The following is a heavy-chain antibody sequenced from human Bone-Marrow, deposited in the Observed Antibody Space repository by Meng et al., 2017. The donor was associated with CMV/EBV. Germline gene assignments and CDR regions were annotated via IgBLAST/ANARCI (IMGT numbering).Heavy chain of an antibody. D-gene: IGHD7-27*01. J-gene: IGHJ6*02. Sequence: ASVKVSCKASGYTFTSYDINWVRQATRQGLEWMGWMNPNSGNTGYAQKFQGRVTITRNTSISTAYMELSSLRSEDTAVYYCARSSKWGDGMDVWGQGTTVTVSS. CDR1: GYTFTSYD. CDR3: ARSSKWGDGMDV. CDR2: MNPNSGNT. V-gene: IGHV1-8*03.